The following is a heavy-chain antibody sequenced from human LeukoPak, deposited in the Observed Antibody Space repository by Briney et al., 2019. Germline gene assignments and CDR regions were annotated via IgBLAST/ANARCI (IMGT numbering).Heavy chain of an antibody. J-gene: IGHJ4*02. Sequence: PGGSLRLSCAVSGFTVSSNYMSWVRQAPGKGLEWVSVLYSGGNTYYADSVKGRFTISRDNSKDTLYLQMNSLRAEDTAVYYCAKPRDRWGGNYYFDYWGQGTLVTVSS. V-gene: IGHV3-53*01. CDR1: GFTVSSNY. CDR2: LYSGGNT. D-gene: IGHD4-23*01. CDR3: AKPRDRWGGNYYFDY.